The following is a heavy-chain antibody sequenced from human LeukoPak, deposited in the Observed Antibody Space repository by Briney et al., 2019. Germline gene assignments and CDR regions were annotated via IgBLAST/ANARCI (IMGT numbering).Heavy chain of an antibody. Sequence: AGSLRLSCAASGFTFSSYEMNWVRQAPGKGLQWVSVIYSGGSTYYADSVKGRFTISRDNSKNTLYLQMSSLRAEDTAVYYCARGVRVYYFDYWGPGTLVSVSS. CDR2: IYSGGST. CDR3: ARGVRVYYFDY. J-gene: IGHJ4*02. CDR1: GFTFSSYE. V-gene: IGHV3-53*01. D-gene: IGHD4-11*01.